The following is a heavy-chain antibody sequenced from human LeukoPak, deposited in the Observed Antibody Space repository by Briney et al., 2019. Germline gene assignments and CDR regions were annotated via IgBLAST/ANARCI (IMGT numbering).Heavy chain of an antibody. CDR2: IIPILGIA. Sequence: ASVKVSCKASGGTFSSYAISWVRQAPGQGLEWMGRIIPILGIANYAQKFQGRVTITADKSTSTAYMELSSLRSEDTAVYYCARGMVAAAGNPYYYYGMDVWGQGTTVTVSS. D-gene: IGHD6-13*01. J-gene: IGHJ6*02. CDR3: ARGMVAAAGNPYYYYGMDV. CDR1: GGTFSSYA. V-gene: IGHV1-69*04.